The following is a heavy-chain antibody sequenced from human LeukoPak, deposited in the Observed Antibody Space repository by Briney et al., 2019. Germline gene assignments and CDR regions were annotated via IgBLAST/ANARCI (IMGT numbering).Heavy chain of an antibody. CDR2: IYFRGIT. D-gene: IGHD3-22*01. CDR3: AEVSDRDSSGYTWGFEY. V-gene: IGHV4-59*12. J-gene: IGHJ4*02. Sequence: SETLSLTCTVSGGSISGYYWSWIRQPPGKGLECIGYIYFRGITNSNPSLKSRVTISVDTSRNNFSLNLTSVTAADTAVYYCAEVSDRDSSGYTWGFEYWGQGTLVTVSS. CDR1: GGSISGYY.